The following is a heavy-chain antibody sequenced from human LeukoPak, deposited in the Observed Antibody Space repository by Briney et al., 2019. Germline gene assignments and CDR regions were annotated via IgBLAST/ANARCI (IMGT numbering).Heavy chain of an antibody. CDR3: ATYTRHCSGGTCYSIDY. J-gene: IGHJ4*02. D-gene: IGHD2-15*01. V-gene: IGHV4-59*08. CDR2: VYYSGSS. CDR1: GDSISSYH. Sequence: SETLSLTCTVSGDSISSYHWTWIRQPPGRGLEWIGYVYYSGSSNYNPSLKSRVTISLDTSNNQFSLRLSSVTAADTAIYYCATYTRHCSGGTCYSIDYWGQGTLVTVSS.